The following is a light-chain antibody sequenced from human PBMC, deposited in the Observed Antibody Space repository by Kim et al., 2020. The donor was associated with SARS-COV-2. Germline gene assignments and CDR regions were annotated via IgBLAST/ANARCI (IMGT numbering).Light chain of an antibody. CDR3: QQYNSYSRT. CDR1: QSIGTW. CDR2: KAS. J-gene: IGKJ1*01. V-gene: IGKV1-5*03. Sequence: DIQMTQSPSTLSASIGDRVTITCRASQSIGTWLAWYQQKLGKAPKLLIYKASTLESGVPSRFSGSGSGTEFTLTISCLQPDDFATYYCQQYNSYSRTFGQGTKVDIK.